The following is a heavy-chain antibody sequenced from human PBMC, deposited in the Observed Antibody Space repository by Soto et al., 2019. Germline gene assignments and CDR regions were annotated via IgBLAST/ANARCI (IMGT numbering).Heavy chain of an antibody. CDR3: ARQKTYYDFWSGYFERNYYYYMDV. J-gene: IGHJ6*03. V-gene: IGHV4-39*01. CDR2: IYYSGST. Sequence: SETLSLTCTVSGGSISSYYWTWIRQPPGKGLEWIGSIYYSGSTYYNPSLKSRVTISVDTSKNQFSLKLSSVTAADTAVYYCARQKTYYDFWSGYFERNYYYYMDVWGKGTTVTVSS. CDR1: GGSISSYY. D-gene: IGHD3-3*01.